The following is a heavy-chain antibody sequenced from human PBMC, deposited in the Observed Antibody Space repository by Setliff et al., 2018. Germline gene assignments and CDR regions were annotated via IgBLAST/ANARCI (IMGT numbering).Heavy chain of an antibody. CDR1: EFIFSRYW. Sequence: GGSLRLSCEASEFIFSRYWMSWVRQAPGKGLEWVANIKEDGSEKYYVDSVKGRFTISRDNAKSSLYLQMNSLRAEDTAVYYCTRWNSGGDYWGQGTLVTVSS. V-gene: IGHV3-7*03. CDR3: TRWNSGGDY. CDR2: IKEDGSEK. J-gene: IGHJ4*02. D-gene: IGHD1-1*01.